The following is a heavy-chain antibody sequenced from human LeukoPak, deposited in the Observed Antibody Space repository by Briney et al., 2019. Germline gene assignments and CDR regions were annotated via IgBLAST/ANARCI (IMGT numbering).Heavy chain of an antibody. CDR2: INPAGSET. D-gene: IGHD2-15*01. Sequence: GGSLRLSCAASGFSFSAYWMTWVRQAPGTGLEWVANINPAGSETYYVDPVKGRFSISRDNAKNLVYLQMNSLRADDTAVYHCAGFGYVAAVDVWGQGTPVTVSS. V-gene: IGHV3-7*01. CDR1: GFSFSAYW. J-gene: IGHJ4*02. CDR3: AGFGYVAAVDV.